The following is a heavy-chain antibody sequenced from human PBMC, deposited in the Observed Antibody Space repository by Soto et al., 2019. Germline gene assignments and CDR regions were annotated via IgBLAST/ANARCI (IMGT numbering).Heavy chain of an antibody. CDR3: ARSWGYSGSYYDY. J-gene: IGHJ4*02. CDR1: GFTFSSYA. Sequence: GGSLRLSCAASGFTFSSYAMHWVRQAPGKGLEYVSAISSNGGSTYYANSVKDRFTISRDNSKNTLYLQMGSLRAEDMAVYYCARSWGYSGSYYDYWGQGTLVTVSS. V-gene: IGHV3-64*01. D-gene: IGHD1-26*01. CDR2: ISSNGGST.